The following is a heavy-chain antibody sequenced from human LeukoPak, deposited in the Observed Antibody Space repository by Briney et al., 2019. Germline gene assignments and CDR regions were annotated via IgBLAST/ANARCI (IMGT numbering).Heavy chain of an antibody. CDR1: GAYMNSYY. Sequence: PSETLSLTCTVSGAYMNSYYWSWIRQPAGKGLEWIGRIYISGSTDYNPSLKSRVTMSTDTSKNQFSLKLSSVTAADTAVYYCARQEGVWFGEFPDWGQGTLVTVSS. J-gene: IGHJ4*02. V-gene: IGHV4-4*07. CDR2: IYISGST. D-gene: IGHD3-10*01. CDR3: ARQEGVWFGEFPD.